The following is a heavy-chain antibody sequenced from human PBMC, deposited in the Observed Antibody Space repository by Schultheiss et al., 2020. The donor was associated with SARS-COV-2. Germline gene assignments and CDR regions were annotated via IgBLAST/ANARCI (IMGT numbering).Heavy chain of an antibody. J-gene: IGHJ4*02. CDR2: INPSGGST. D-gene: IGHD4-17*01. V-gene: IGHV1-46*01. CDR3: ARQSPHGDPPHY. Sequence: ASVKVSCKASGYTFTGYYMHWVRQAPGQGLEWMGIINPSGGSTSYAQKFQGRVTMTRDTSTSTVYMELSSLRSEDTAVYYCARQSPHGDPPHYWGQGTLVTVSS. CDR1: GYTFTGYY.